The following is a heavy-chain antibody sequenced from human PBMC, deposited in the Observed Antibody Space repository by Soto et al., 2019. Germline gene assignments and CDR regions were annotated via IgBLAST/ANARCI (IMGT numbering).Heavy chain of an antibody. Sequence: QVQLVQSGAEVKKPGSSVKVSCKASADTFNSYSLSWLRQAPGQRLEWMGGITPVFGTADYAQSFEDRPTTTADDSTSEVYTELSSLRSADTAVYYCARSLEGTTVTNWFDPWGQGALVTVSS. CDR1: ADTFNSYS. V-gene: IGHV1-69*01. J-gene: IGHJ5*02. CDR3: ARSLEGTTVTNWFDP. D-gene: IGHD4-17*01. CDR2: ITPVFGTA.